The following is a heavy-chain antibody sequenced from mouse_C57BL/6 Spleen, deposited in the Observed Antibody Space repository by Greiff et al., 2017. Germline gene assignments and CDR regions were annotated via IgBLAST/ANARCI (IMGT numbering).Heavy chain of an antibody. D-gene: IGHD1-1*01. CDR1: GYTFTSYW. J-gene: IGHJ2*01. Sequence: QVQLQQPGAELVKPGASVKMSCKASGYTFTSYWITWVKQRPGQGLEWIGDIYPGGGSTNYNGKFKGKATLTGDTSSSTAYMRLSSLTSADSAVYYCARRTTVVGDYWGQGTTRTVSS. CDR3: ARRTTVVGDY. V-gene: IGHV1-55*01. CDR2: IYPGGGST.